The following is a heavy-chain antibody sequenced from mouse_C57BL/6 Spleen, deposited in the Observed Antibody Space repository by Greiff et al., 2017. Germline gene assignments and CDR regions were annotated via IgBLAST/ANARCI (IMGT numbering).Heavy chain of an antibody. CDR3: ARAGVSSGFDAMDY. D-gene: IGHD3-2*02. CDR1: GFSLTSYA. V-gene: IGHV2-9-1*01. CDR2: IWTGGGT. J-gene: IGHJ4*01. Sequence: VKLQESGPGLVAPSQSLSITCTVSGFSLTSYAISWVRQPPGKGLEWLGVIWTGGGTNYNSALKSRLSISKDNSKSQVFLKMNSLQTDDTARYYCARAGVSSGFDAMDYWGQGTSVTVSS.